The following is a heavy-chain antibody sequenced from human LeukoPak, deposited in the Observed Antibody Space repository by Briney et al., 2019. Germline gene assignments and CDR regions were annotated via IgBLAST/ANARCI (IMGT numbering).Heavy chain of an antibody. V-gene: IGHV3-33*01. J-gene: IGHJ6*02. CDR2: TWFDDSYH. Sequence: GGSLRLSCAASGFSFSSHGMHWVRQAPGKGLEWVGVTWFDDSYHHYAGSVRGRFTISRDNSKNTVYLQMNSLRAEDTAVYYCARETYSLADVWGQGTTVIVSS. CDR3: ARETYSLADV. CDR1: GFSFSSHG. D-gene: IGHD4-11*01.